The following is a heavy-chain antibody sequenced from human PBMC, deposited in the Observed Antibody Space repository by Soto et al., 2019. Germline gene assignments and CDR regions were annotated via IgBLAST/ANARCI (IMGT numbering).Heavy chain of an antibody. J-gene: IGHJ4*02. V-gene: IGHV4-61*01. Sequence: QVQLQESGPGLVKPSETLSLTCTVSGVSVNSNNYYWTWIRQPPGKGLEWIGYIYYNGNTNYNPSLKSRVTISLYTSQNQFSLRLSSVTAADTAVYYCARNAYYYDGSGPKDIDHWGQGTLVTVSS. CDR1: GVSVNSNNYY. CDR3: ARNAYYYDGSGPKDIDH. CDR2: IYYNGNT. D-gene: IGHD3-22*01.